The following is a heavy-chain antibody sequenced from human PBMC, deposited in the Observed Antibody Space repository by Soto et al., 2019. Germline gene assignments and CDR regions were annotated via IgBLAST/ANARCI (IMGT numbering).Heavy chain of an antibody. J-gene: IGHJ6*03. Sequence: GGSLRLSCAASGFTFSDHYMDWVRQAPGKGLEWVGRTRNKANSHTTEYAASVQGRFTISRDDYKNSLYLQMNSLKTEDTAVYYCASGRFTIFGVVPTYYYYMDVWGKGTTVTVSS. CDR2: TRNKANSHTT. D-gene: IGHD3-3*01. CDR3: ASGRFTIFGVVPTYYYYMDV. V-gene: IGHV3-72*01. CDR1: GFTFSDHY.